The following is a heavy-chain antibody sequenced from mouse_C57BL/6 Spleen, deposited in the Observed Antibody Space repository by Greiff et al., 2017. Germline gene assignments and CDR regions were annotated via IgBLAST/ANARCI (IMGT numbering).Heavy chain of an antibody. CDR2: IDPSDSET. J-gene: IGHJ3*01. CDR1: GYTFTGYW. D-gene: IGHD2-5*01. Sequence: QVQLQQPGAALVRPGSSVKLSCKASGYTFTGYWMHWVKQSPIQGLEWIGNIDPSDSETHYNQKFKDKATLTVDKSSSTAYMQLSSLTSEDSAVYYCSRADSSNLGGFAYWGQGTLVTVSA. V-gene: IGHV1-52*01. CDR3: SRADSSNLGGFAY.